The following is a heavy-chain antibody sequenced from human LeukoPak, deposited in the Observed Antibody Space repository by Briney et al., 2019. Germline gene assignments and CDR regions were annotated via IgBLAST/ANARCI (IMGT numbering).Heavy chain of an antibody. D-gene: IGHD3-10*01. Sequence: GASVEVSCKTSGYIFTDFYLHWVRQAPGQGLEWMGWISPTNGATSYARRFQGRVNMARDTSTSTSYMELSSLGSDDTAVYYCARSLSVTRGLITTMLGYWGQGTLVTVSS. V-gene: IGHV1-2*02. CDR3: ARSLSVTRGLITTMLGY. CDR1: GYIFTDFY. J-gene: IGHJ4*02. CDR2: ISPTNGAT.